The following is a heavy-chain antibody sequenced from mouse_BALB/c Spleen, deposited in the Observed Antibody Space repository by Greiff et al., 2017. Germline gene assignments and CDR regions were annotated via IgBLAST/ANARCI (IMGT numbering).Heavy chain of an antibody. CDR3: ARNYGSSQAWFAY. J-gene: IGHJ3*01. Sequence: VQLQQSGAELVRPGVSVKISCKGSGYTFTDYAMHWVKQSHAKSLEWIGVISTYYGDASYNQKFKGKATMTVDKSSSTAYMELARLTSEDSAIYYCARNYGSSQAWFAYWGQGTLVTVSA. V-gene: IGHV1S137*01. D-gene: IGHD1-1*01. CDR2: ISTYYGDA. CDR1: GYTFTDYA.